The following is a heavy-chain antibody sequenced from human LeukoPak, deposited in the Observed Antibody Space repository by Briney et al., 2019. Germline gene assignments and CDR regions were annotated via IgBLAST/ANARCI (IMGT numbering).Heavy chain of an antibody. CDR3: AKDPPRGDGYQPNFFDS. J-gene: IGHJ4*02. V-gene: IGHV3-23*01. CDR2: VDRSSDST. D-gene: IGHD5-24*01. CDR1: GFTFSSYA. Sequence: GGSLRLSCAASGFTFSSYAMNWVRQAPGRGLEWVSAVDRSSDSTYCAESVKGRFTVSRDNSKSTLFLEMNSLRAEDTAVYYCAKDPPRGDGYQPNFFDSWGQGTLVTVSS.